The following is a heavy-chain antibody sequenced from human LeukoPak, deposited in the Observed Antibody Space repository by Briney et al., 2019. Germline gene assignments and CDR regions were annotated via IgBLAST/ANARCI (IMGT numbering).Heavy chain of an antibody. Sequence: ASVKVSSKASGYTFSSYYMHWVRQAPGQVLEWMGIINPSGGSTSYAQKFQDRVTMTRDTSARTVCMEVSSLRSEETAVYYCARDYGFWSGYPYWGQGTLVTVSS. CDR2: INPSGGST. V-gene: IGHV1-46*01. J-gene: IGHJ4*02. D-gene: IGHD3-3*01. CDR3: ARDYGFWSGYPY. CDR1: GYTFSSYY.